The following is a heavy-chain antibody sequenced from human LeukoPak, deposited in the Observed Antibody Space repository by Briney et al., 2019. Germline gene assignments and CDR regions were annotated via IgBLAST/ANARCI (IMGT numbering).Heavy chain of an antibody. CDR3: AREYYVGWFDP. CDR2: ISYDGSNK. D-gene: IGHD2/OR15-2a*01. J-gene: IGHJ5*02. CDR1: GFTFSSYA. Sequence: PGGSLRLSCAASGFTFSSYAMHWVRQAPGKGLEWVAVISYDGSNKYYADSVKGRFTISRDNSKNTLYLQMNSLRAEDTAVYYCAREYYVGWFDPWGQGTLVTVSS. V-gene: IGHV3-30*04.